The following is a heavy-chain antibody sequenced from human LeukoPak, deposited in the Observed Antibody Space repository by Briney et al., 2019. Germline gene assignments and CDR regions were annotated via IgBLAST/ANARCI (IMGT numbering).Heavy chain of an antibody. D-gene: IGHD6-19*01. Sequence: PRECLTISCKGSGYSVTSYWIGCVRQMPGKGLEWMGVIYPGDSDTRYSPSFQGQVTISADKSISTAYLQWSSLKASDTAMYYCARRYRSGWSGLDYWGQGTLVTVSS. V-gene: IGHV5-51*01. CDR2: IYPGDSDT. CDR3: ARRYRSGWSGLDY. CDR1: GYSVTSYW. J-gene: IGHJ4*02.